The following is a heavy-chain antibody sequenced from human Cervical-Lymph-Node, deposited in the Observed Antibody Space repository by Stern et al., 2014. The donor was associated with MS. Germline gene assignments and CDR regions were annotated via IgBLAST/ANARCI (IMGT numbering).Heavy chain of an antibody. CDR1: GFTFSSYS. CDR3: ASPNDYSNYVPFDS. Sequence: EVQLVESGGGLVQPGGSLRLSCAASGFTFSSYSMSWVRQAPGKGLEWVSAISGSSDDTYYADSVKGRFTISRDNSKNTLYLQMNSLRVEDTALYYCASPNDYSNYVPFDSWGQGTLVTVSS. V-gene: IGHV3-23*04. CDR2: ISGSSDDT. J-gene: IGHJ4*02. D-gene: IGHD4-11*01.